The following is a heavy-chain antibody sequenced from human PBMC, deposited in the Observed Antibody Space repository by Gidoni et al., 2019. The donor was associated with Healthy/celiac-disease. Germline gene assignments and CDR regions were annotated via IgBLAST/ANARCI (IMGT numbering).Heavy chain of an antibody. CDR3: ARQRYDYIWGSYRIFDY. CDR2: IYPGDSDT. CDR1: GYSFTSYW. Sequence: EVQLVQSGAEVKKPGESLKISCKGSGYSFTSYWIGWVRQMPGKGLEWMGIIYPGDSDTRYSPSFQGQVTISADKSISTAYLQWSSLKASDTAMYYCARQRYDYIWGSYRIFDYWGQGTLVTVSS. V-gene: IGHV5-51*01. J-gene: IGHJ4*02. D-gene: IGHD3-16*02.